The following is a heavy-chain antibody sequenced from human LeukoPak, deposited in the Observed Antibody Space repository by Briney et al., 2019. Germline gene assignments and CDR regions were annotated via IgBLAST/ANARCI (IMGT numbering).Heavy chain of an antibody. CDR2: IYPGDSDT. CDR3: ARRSGILTGTYYYYYGMDV. CDR1: GYSFTSYW. J-gene: IGHJ6*02. D-gene: IGHD3-9*01. Sequence: GESLKISCKGSGYSFTSYWIGWVRQMSGKGLEWMGIIYPGDSDTRYSPSFQGQVTISADKSISTAYLQWSSLKASDTAMYYCARRSGILTGTYYYYYGMDVWGQGTTVTVSS. V-gene: IGHV5-51*01.